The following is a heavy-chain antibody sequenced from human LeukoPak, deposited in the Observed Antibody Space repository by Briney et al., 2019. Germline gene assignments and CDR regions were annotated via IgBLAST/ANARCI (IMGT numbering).Heavy chain of an antibody. V-gene: IGHV3-21*01. Sequence: GGSLRLSCAASGFTFSSYSMNWVRQAPGKGLEWVSSISSSSSYIYYAESVKGRFTISRDNAKNSLYLQMNSLRAEDTAVYYCAGIAAALDVWGQGTTVTVSS. CDR2: ISSSSSYI. J-gene: IGHJ6*02. CDR1: GFTFSSYS. D-gene: IGHD6-13*01. CDR3: AGIAAALDV.